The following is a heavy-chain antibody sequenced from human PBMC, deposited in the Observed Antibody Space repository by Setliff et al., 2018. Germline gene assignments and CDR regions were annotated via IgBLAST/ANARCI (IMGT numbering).Heavy chain of an antibody. Sequence: ASVKVSCKASGYTFTSYYMHWVRQAPGQGLEWMGIINPSGGSTSYAQKFQGRVTITTDESTSTAYMELSSLRSEDTAVYYCARGIEPLLPVPDYWGQGTLVT. CDR1: GYTFTSYY. D-gene: IGHD3-10*01. CDR3: ARGIEPLLPVPDY. J-gene: IGHJ4*02. V-gene: IGHV1-46*01. CDR2: INPSGGST.